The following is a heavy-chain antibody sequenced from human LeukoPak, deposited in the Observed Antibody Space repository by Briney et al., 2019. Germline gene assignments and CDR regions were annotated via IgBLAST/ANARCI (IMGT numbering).Heavy chain of an antibody. Sequence: GGSLRLSCAASGFTFSSYGTHWVRQAPGKGPEWVAVIWYDGSNKYYADSVKGRFTISRDNSKNTLYLQMNSLRAEDTAVYYCARDSPYDSSGYYPPDVWGQGTTVTVSS. V-gene: IGHV3-33*01. CDR1: GFTFSSYG. CDR2: IWYDGSNK. CDR3: ARDSPYDSSGYYPPDV. J-gene: IGHJ6*02. D-gene: IGHD3-22*01.